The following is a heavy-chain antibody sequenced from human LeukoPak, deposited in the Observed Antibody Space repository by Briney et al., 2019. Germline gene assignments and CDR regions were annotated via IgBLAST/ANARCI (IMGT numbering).Heavy chain of an antibody. CDR3: ARDSGWWRYDILTGPLGGTFDY. V-gene: IGHV1-3*01. Sequence: ASVKVSCKASGYTFTSYAMHWVRQAPGQRLEWMGWINAGNGNTKYSQKFQGRVTITRDTSASTAYMELSSLRSEDTAVYYCARDSGWWRYDILTGPLGGTFDYWGQGTLDTVSS. D-gene: IGHD3-9*01. J-gene: IGHJ4*02. CDR2: INAGNGNT. CDR1: GYTFTSYA.